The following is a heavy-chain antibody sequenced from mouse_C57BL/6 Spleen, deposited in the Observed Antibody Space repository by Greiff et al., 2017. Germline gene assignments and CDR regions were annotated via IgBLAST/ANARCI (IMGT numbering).Heavy chain of an antibody. CDR3: ARWDCGSSYGAMDY. V-gene: IGHV1-69*01. CDR1: GYTFTSYW. D-gene: IGHD1-1*01. J-gene: IGHJ4*01. Sequence: QVQLQQPGAELVMPGASVKLSCKASGYTFTSYWMHWVKQRPGQGLEWIGEIDPSDSYTNYNQKFKGKSTLTVDKSSSTAYMQLSSLTSEDSAVYYCARWDCGSSYGAMDYWGQGTSVTVSS. CDR2: IDPSDSYT.